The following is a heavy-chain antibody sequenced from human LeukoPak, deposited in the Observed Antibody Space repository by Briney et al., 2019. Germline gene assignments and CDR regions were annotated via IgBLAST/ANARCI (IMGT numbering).Heavy chain of an antibody. CDR3: ARVLRYCSGGNCYSGGLGYMDV. CDR1: GFTFSDYN. J-gene: IGHJ6*03. Sequence: GGSLRLSCAASGFTFSDYNMRWIRQAPGEGLEWVSSLSRSGSTKYYADSVKGRFTISRDNAKNSLFLQMNSLRAEDTAVYYCARVLRYCSGGNCYSGGLGYMDVWGKGTTVTISS. D-gene: IGHD2-15*01. CDR2: LSRSGSTK. V-gene: IGHV3-11*01.